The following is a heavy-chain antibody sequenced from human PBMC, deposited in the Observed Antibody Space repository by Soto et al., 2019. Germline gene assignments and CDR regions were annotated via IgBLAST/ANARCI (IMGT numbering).Heavy chain of an antibody. CDR3: ASSYELGGWFDP. Sequence: QVQLVQSGAEVKKPGSSVKVSCKASGGTFSSYTISWVRQAPGQGLEWMGRIIPILGIANYAQKFQGRVTITADNSTSTAYMELSSLRSEDTAVYYCASSYELGGWFDPWGQGTLVTVSS. J-gene: IGHJ5*02. CDR1: GGTFSSYT. D-gene: IGHD2-15*01. CDR2: IIPILGIA. V-gene: IGHV1-69*02.